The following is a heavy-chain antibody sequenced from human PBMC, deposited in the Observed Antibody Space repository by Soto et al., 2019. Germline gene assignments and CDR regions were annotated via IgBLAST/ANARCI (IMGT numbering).Heavy chain of an antibody. V-gene: IGHV3-23*01. Sequence: PGGSLRLSCAASGFTFSNYGMSWVRQAPGKGLEWVSSISGGNTFYAGSVKGRFTISRDNSKNTLYLQMNSLTAEDMAVYYCAKAPSSDCNSGACSLRSWGQGTLVTVS. CDR2: ISGGNT. CDR3: AKAPSSDCNSGACSLRS. J-gene: IGHJ5*02. CDR1: GFTFSNYG. D-gene: IGHD2-21*01.